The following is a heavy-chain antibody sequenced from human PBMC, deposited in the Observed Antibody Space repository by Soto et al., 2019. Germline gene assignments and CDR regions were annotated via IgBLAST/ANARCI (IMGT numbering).Heavy chain of an antibody. CDR1: GGSISSYY. J-gene: IGHJ3*01. D-gene: IGHD6-13*01. CDR2: IYYSGST. CDR3: ARDRWYAFDV. Sequence: SETLSLTCTVSGGSISSYYWSWIRQPPGKGLEWIGYIYYSGSTNYNPSLKSRVTISVDTSKNQFSLKLSSVTAADTAVYYCARDRWYAFDVWGQGTMVTVSS. V-gene: IGHV4-59*01.